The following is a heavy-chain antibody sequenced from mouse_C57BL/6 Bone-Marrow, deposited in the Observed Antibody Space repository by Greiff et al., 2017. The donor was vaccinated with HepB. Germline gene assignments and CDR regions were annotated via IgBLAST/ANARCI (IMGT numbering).Heavy chain of an antibody. V-gene: IGHV14-4*01. CDR2: IDPENGDT. CDR3: TLEPFAY. J-gene: IGHJ2*01. Sequence: EVQLQESGAELVRPGASVKLSCTASGFNIKDDYMHWVKQRPEQGLEWIGWIDPENGDTEYASKFQGKATITADTSSNTAYLQLSSLTSEDTAVYYCTLEPFAYWGQGTTLTVSS. CDR1: GFNIKDDY.